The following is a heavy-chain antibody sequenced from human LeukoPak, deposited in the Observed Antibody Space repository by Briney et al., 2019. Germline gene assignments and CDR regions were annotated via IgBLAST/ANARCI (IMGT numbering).Heavy chain of an antibody. D-gene: IGHD4-17*01. CDR1: GGTFSSYA. Sequence: ASVKVSCKASGGTFSSYAISWVRQAPGQGLEWMGRIIPILGIANYAQKFQGRVTITADKSTSTAYMELSSLRSEDTAVYYCATAPQRYYGMDVGGQGTTVTVSS. V-gene: IGHV1-69*04. J-gene: IGHJ6*02. CDR2: IIPILGIA. CDR3: ATAPQRYYGMDV.